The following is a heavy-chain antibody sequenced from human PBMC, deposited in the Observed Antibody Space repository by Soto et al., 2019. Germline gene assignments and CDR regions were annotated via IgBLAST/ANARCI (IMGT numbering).Heavy chain of an antibody. CDR1: GGTFSSYA. CDR2: SIPIFGTA. J-gene: IGHJ5*02. CDR3: ARDYDDDMWGHCWFDP. Sequence: QVQLVQSGAEVKKPGSSVKVSCKASGGTFSSYAISWVRQAPGQGLEWMGGSIPIFGTANYAQKFQGRVTIPADESTSTAYMELSSLISEDTAVYYCARDYDDDMWGHCWFDPWGQGTLVTVSS. D-gene: IGHD3-9*01. V-gene: IGHV1-69*01.